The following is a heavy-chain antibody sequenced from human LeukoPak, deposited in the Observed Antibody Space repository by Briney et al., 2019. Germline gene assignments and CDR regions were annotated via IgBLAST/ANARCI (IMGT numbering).Heavy chain of an antibody. D-gene: IGHD5-24*01. CDR3: ARLRRDGSKDAFDI. CDR2: IIPILGIA. V-gene: IGHV1-69*04. J-gene: IGHJ3*02. CDR1: GGTFSSYA. Sequence: SVKVSCKASGGTFSSYAISWVRQAPGQGLEWMGRIIPILGIANYAQKFQGRVTITEDKSTSTAYMELSSLRSEDTAVYYCARLRRDGSKDAFDIWGQGTMVTVSS.